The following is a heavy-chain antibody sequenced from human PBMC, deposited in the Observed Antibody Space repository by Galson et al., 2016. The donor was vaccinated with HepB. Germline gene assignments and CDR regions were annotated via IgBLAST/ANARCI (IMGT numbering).Heavy chain of an antibody. V-gene: IGHV4-59*01. D-gene: IGHD3-9*01. J-gene: IGHJ4*02. Sequence: TLSLTCTVSGGSISSYYWSWIRQPPGKGLEWIGYIYYSGNTSYNPSLKSRVTISVDTSKIQFSLKLKSVTAADTAVYRCARVRAFFDIVTGYSPYYFDHWGQGILVTVSS. CDR2: IYYSGNT. CDR1: GGSISSYY. CDR3: ARVRAFFDIVTGYSPYYFDH.